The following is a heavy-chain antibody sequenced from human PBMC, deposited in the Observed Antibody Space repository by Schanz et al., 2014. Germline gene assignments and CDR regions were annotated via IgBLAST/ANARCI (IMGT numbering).Heavy chain of an antibody. Sequence: QVQLVQSGAEVKKPGASVKVSCEASGYTFTSYYIHWFRQAPGQGLEWMGLINPSVGNTNYAQKCRGRVTMTRDTATSTVYMELSGLRAEDTAVYFCARGPSTGAFDIWGQGTMXTVSS. J-gene: IGHJ3*02. V-gene: IGHV1-46*03. CDR3: ARGPSTGAFDI. CDR1: GYTFTSYY. CDR2: INPSVGNT.